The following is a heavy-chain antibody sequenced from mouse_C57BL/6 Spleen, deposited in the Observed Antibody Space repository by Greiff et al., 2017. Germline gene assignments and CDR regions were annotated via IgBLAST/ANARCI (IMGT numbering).Heavy chain of an antibody. CDR1: GYTFTSYG. CDR3: AGLITTVVRGFAY. Sequence: VQLQQSGAELARPGASVKLSCKASGYTFTSYGIRWVKQRTGQGLEWIGEIYPRSGNTYYNEKFKGKATLTADKSSSTAYMELRSLTSEDSAVYFCAGLITTVVRGFAYWGQGTLVTVSA. J-gene: IGHJ3*01. CDR2: IYPRSGNT. V-gene: IGHV1-81*01. D-gene: IGHD1-1*01.